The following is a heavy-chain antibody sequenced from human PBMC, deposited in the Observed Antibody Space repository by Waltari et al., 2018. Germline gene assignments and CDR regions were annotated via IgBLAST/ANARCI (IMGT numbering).Heavy chain of an antibody. Sequence: QVQLVQSGAEVKKPGSSVKVSCKASGGTFSSYAISWVRQAPGQGLEWMGRIIPIFGTANYAQKFQGRVTITADKSTSTAYMELSSLRSEDTAVYYCARFPTYYYDSSGQWDYWGQGTLVTVSS. CDR1: GGTFSSYA. V-gene: IGHV1-69*08. D-gene: IGHD3-22*01. CDR2: IIPIFGTA. CDR3: ARFPTYYYDSSGQWDY. J-gene: IGHJ4*02.